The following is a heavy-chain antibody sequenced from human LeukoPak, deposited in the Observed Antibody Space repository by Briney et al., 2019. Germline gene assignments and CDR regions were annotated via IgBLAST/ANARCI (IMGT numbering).Heavy chain of an antibody. CDR1: GYTFSNYY. V-gene: IGHV1-46*01. J-gene: IGHJ4*02. CDR2: INPIGGST. CDR3: ARRASGVLRYVDWPLGY. Sequence: ASVKVSCKASGYTFSNYYLYWVRQAPGQGLEWMGIINPIGGSTNYAHKIQGRVTMTRDTSTSTVYTELSSLRSEDTAVYYCARRASGVLRYVDWPLGYWGQGTLVTVSS. D-gene: IGHD3-9*01.